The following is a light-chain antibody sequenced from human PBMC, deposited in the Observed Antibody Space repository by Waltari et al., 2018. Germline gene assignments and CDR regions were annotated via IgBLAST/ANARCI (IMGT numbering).Light chain of an antibody. J-gene: IGKJ5*01. V-gene: IGKV3-20*01. Sequence: EIVLTQSPGTLSLSPGERAALSCRASQSLSSDNLAWFQQKPGQAPRLLIYVASTRATGIPDRFSGTGYGTDFTLTISRLEPEDFAVYCCQHYGSSPITFGQGTRLEIK. CDR2: VAS. CDR3: QHYGSSPIT. CDR1: QSLSSDN.